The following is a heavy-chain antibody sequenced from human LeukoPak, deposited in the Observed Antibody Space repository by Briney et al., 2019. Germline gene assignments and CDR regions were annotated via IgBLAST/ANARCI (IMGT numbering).Heavy chain of an antibody. CDR3: ARGYCSGGSCYEGGYYFDY. J-gene: IGHJ4*02. CDR2: IYYSGST. D-gene: IGHD2-15*01. V-gene: IGHV4-59*01. CDR1: GGSISSYY. Sequence: SETLSLTCTVSGGSISSYYWSWIRQPPGKGLEWIGYIYYSGSTNYNPSLKSRVTISVDTSKNQFSLKLSSVTAADTAVYYCARGYCSGGSCYEGGYYFDYWGQGTLVTVSS.